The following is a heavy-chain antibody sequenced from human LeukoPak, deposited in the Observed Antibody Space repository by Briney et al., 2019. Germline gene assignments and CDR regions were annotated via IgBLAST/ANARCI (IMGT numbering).Heavy chain of an antibody. V-gene: IGHV1-8*01. CDR1: RYTFTSYD. D-gene: IGHD3-22*01. CDR3: ARLSQTPDYYGSGGYFYLGY. CDR2: MNPTTGNT. Sequence: ASVRVSCKAFRYTFTSYDINWVRQAPGQGLEWMGWMNPTTGNTGCAPKFQGRVSMTRDTSISTAYLELSGLRSEDTAVYYCARLSQTPDYYGSGGYFYLGYWGQGTRVTVSS. J-gene: IGHJ4*02.